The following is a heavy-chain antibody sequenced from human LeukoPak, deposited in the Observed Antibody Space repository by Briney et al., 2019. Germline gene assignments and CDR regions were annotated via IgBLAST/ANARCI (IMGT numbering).Heavy chain of an antibody. CDR2: IHTTGST. Sequence: SETLSLTCTVSGGSISSSGYQWGWIRQPPGKGLEWIGRIHTTGSTKYNPSLTSRVTMSVDTSKNQFSLKLSSVTAADTAVYYCARGRYYYDSSGYDAFDIWGQGTMVTVSS. V-gene: IGHV4-61*05. D-gene: IGHD3-22*01. J-gene: IGHJ3*02. CDR1: GGSISSSGYQ. CDR3: ARGRYYYDSSGYDAFDI.